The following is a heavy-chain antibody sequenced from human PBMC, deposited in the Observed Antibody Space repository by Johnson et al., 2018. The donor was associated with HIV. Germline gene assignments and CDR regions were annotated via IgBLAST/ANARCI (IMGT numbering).Heavy chain of an antibody. CDR1: GFTFSSYG. CDR3: ARGEGRIPHAFDI. J-gene: IGHJ3*02. V-gene: IGHV3-30*03. Sequence: QVQLVESGGGLVKPGGSLRLSCAASGFTFSSYGMNWVRQAPGKGLEWVAVISYDGSDKYYADSVKGRFTISRDNSKNTLYLQMGSLRAEDMAVYYCARGEGRIPHAFDIWGQGTMVTVSS. D-gene: IGHD2-2*02. CDR2: ISYDGSDK.